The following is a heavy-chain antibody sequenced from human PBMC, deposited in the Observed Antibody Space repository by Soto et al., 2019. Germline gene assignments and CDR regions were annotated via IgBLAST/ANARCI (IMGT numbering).Heavy chain of an antibody. CDR2: IDTSGST. D-gene: IGHD3-3*01. J-gene: IGHJ4*02. V-gene: IGHV4-4*07. CDR1: GGSISNYY. CDR3: AIGGRDFWSGPFDY. Sequence: SETLSLTCTVSGGSISNYYCNWIRQPAGKGLEWIGRIDTSGSTDYNPSLKSRVTMSVDTSKNEFSLKLSSVTAADTAVYYCAIGGRDFWSGPFDYWGQGTLVTVSS.